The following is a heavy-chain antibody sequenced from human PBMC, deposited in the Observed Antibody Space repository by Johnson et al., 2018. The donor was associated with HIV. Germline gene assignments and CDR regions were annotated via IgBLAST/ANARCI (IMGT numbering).Heavy chain of an antibody. D-gene: IGHD5-18*01. CDR1: GFTFSNSA. J-gene: IGHJ3*01. CDR2: IKQDGSDK. V-gene: IGHV3-7*01. Sequence: VQLVESGGGVVQPGRALRLSCAASGFTFSNSAMHWVRQAPGKGLAWVANIKQDGSDKHYVDSVKGRFTISRDNAKNSLYLQMSSLRGEDMAVYYCARDGRDLVTRGSFDVWGQGKMVTVSS. CDR3: ARDGRDLVTRGSFDV.